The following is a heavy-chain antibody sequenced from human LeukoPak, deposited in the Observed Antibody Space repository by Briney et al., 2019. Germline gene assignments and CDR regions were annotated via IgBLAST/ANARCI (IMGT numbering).Heavy chain of an antibody. V-gene: IGHV3-33*01. CDR1: GFTFSSYG. CDR2: IWYDGSNK. Sequence: PGGSLRLSCAASGFTFSSYGMHWVRQAPGKGLEWVAVIWYDGSNKYYADSVKGRFTISRDNSKNTLYLQMNSLRAEDTAVYYCARDQVSGFGELLDDAFDIWGQGTMVTVSS. D-gene: IGHD3-10*01. J-gene: IGHJ3*02. CDR3: ARDQVSGFGELLDDAFDI.